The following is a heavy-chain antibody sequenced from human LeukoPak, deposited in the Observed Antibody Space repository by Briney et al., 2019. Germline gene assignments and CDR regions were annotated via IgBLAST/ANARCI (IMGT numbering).Heavy chain of an antibody. CDR2: ISIYSGNT. CDR1: GYTFTSHG. Sequence: ASVKVSCKASGYTFTSHGLSWARQAPGQGLEWMGWISIYSGNTNYAQRFQDRISMTTDTSTSTAYMELRSLKSDDTAVYYCARDPGGTWGFDYWGQGALVTVSS. J-gene: IGHJ4*02. CDR3: ARDPGGTWGFDY. D-gene: IGHD7-27*01. V-gene: IGHV1-18*01.